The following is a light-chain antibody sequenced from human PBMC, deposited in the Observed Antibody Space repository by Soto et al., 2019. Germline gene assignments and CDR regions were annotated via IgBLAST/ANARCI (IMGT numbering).Light chain of an antibody. CDR1: QSISSW. CDR3: QQYNSYPLT. J-gene: IGKJ3*01. Sequence: DIQMTQSPSTLSASVGDRVTITCRASQSISSWLAWYQQKPGKAPKVLIYKASNLESGVPSRFSGSGSGTEFTLTISSLQPDDFATYYCQQYNSYPLTFGPGTKVDIK. V-gene: IGKV1-5*03. CDR2: KAS.